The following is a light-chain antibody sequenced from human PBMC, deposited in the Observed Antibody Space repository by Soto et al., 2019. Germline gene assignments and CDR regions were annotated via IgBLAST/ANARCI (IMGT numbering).Light chain of an antibody. Sequence: EIVMTQSPATLSVSPGERVTLSCRASQSVSSNLAWYQQKPGQAPRLLISSASARATGIPARFSGRGSGTEFTLTISSLQSEDFAIYYCQHYNDWSWTFGQGTKVEIK. CDR1: QSVSSN. CDR3: QHYNDWSWT. J-gene: IGKJ1*01. V-gene: IGKV3-15*01. CDR2: SAS.